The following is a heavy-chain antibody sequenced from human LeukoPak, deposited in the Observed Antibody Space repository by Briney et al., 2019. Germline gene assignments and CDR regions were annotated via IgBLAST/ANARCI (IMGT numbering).Heavy chain of an antibody. CDR2: INPNSGGT. V-gene: IGHV1-2*04. Sequence: ASVKVSCKASGYTFTGYYMHWVRQAPGQGLEWMGWINPNSGGTNYAQKFQGWVTMTRDTSISTAYMELSRLRSDDTAVYYCARDLCSSTSCSSHNNWFDPWGQGTLVTVSS. D-gene: IGHD2-2*01. J-gene: IGHJ5*02. CDR1: GYTFTGYY. CDR3: ARDLCSSTSCSSHNNWFDP.